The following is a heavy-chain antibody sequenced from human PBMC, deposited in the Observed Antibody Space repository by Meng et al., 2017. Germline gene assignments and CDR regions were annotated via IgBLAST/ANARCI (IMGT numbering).Heavy chain of an antibody. CDR2: IYYSWST. CDR3: AIGYDFWSLQYYFDY. J-gene: IGHJ4*02. CDR1: GRSLIISC. V-gene: IGHV4-59*01. Sequence: GSGLVCPPHTPSLTCTVSGRSLIISCECWILQPPAKGLEWIGYIYYSWSTNYNPSLKRRVTLSVHTSKTQFSLKLSSVPSADTTVLYCAIGYDFWSLQYYFDYWGQGTLVTVSS. D-gene: IGHD3-3*01.